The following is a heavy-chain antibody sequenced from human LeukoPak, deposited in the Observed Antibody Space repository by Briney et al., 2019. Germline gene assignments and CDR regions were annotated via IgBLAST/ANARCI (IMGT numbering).Heavy chain of an antibody. Sequence: ASVKVSCKASGYTFTSYGISWVRQAPGQGLEWMGWISAYNGNTNYAQKLQGRVTMTTDTSTSTAYMELRSLRSDDTAVYYCARGKAVAGTLGSRTDYWGQGTLVTVSS. CDR2: ISAYNGNT. D-gene: IGHD6-19*01. CDR3: ARGKAVAGTLGSRTDY. J-gene: IGHJ4*02. CDR1: GYTFTSYG. V-gene: IGHV1-18*01.